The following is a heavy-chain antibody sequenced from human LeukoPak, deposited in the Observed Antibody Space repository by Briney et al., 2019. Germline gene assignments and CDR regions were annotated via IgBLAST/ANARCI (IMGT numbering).Heavy chain of an antibody. J-gene: IGHJ5*02. CDR3: AHYTWVPLSGMFDP. CDR1: GFSLSTSGVG. V-gene: IGHV2-5*02. CDR2: IYWDDDK. D-gene: IGHD1-1*01. Sequence: SGPTLVKPTQTLTLTCTFSGFSLSTSGVGVGWIRQPPGKALEWLALIYWDDDKRYSPSLKSRLTITKDTSRTQVVLTMDNVDPVDTSKYYRAHYTWVPLSGMFDPWGQGTLVTVSS.